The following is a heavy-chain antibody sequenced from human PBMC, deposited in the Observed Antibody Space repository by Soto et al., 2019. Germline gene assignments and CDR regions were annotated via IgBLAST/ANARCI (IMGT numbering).Heavy chain of an antibody. Sequence: QITLNESGPTQVKPRQTLTLTCTFSGFSLTTIGVGVGWIRQSPGKAPEWLALIYWDDDKRYSPSLKSRLTITKYSSKNQVVLTIADLDPADTATYSCAHRVLRTVFGLVTTTAIYFDFWGQGTPVAVSS. V-gene: IGHV2-5*02. CDR3: AHRVLRTVFGLVTTTAIYFDF. CDR2: IYWDDDK. CDR1: GFSLTTIGVG. J-gene: IGHJ4*02. D-gene: IGHD3-3*01.